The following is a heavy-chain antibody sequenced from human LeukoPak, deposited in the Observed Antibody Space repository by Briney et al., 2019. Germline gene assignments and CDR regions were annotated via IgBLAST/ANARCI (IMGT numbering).Heavy chain of an antibody. CDR2: ISSNGGST. V-gene: IGHV3-64*02. D-gene: IGHD3-10*01. CDR1: GFTFSSYA. J-gene: IGHJ4*02. CDR3: ARVSGSGSYFEY. Sequence: PGGSLRLSCAASGFTFSSYAMHWVRQAPGKGLEYVSTISSNGGSTYYADSVKGRFTISRDNSKNTLYLQMGSLRAEDMAVYYCARVSGSGSYFEYWGQGALVTVSS.